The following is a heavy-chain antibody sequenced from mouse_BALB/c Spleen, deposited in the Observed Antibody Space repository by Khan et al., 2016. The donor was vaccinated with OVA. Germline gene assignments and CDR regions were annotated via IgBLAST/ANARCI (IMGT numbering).Heavy chain of an antibody. J-gene: IGHJ2*01. Sequence: EVQLVETGPGLVKPSQSLSLTCTVTGYSITSNYAWNWIRQFPGNKLEWMGYISYSDSTSYNPSLKSRISITRDTSQNQFFLQLNSVTTEDTATDYGARGNYYGYYIDYWGQGTTLTVSS. CDR1: GYSITSNYA. D-gene: IGHD1-1*01. CDR3: ARGNYYGYYIDY. V-gene: IGHV3-2*02. CDR2: ISYSDST.